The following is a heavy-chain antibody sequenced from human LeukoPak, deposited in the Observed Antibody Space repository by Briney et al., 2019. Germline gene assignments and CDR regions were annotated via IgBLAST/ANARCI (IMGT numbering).Heavy chain of an antibody. CDR1: GFPFSSYA. D-gene: IGHD3-9*01. V-gene: IGHV3-13*01. CDR2: LGTAGVT. CDR3: QKTAYEILTGQPIFDY. J-gene: IGHJ4*02. Sequence: GGSLRLSCAASGFPFSSYAMHWVLKSTVQGLEWVSALGTAGVTYYPGSVKGRFTISRENAKNSLYLQMNSLRAGDTVFFFKQKTAYEILTGQPIFDYWGQGTLVTVSS.